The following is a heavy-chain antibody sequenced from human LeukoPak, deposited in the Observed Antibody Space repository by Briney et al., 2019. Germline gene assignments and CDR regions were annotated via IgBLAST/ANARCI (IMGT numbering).Heavy chain of an antibody. Sequence: SETLSLTCSMSGDSISSYYWGWIRQPPGKGLEWIGSIYYSGSTYYNPSLKSRVTISVDTSKNQFSLKLSSVTAADTAVYYCARRGYSGSYGYFDYWGQGTLVTVSS. J-gene: IGHJ4*02. D-gene: IGHD1-26*01. CDR2: IYYSGST. CDR1: GDSISSYY. V-gene: IGHV4-39*01. CDR3: ARRGYSGSYGYFDY.